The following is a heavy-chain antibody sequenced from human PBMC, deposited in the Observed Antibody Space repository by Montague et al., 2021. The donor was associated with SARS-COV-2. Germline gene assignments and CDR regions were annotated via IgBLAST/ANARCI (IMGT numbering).Heavy chain of an antibody. CDR1: GGSISSSSYY. CDR2: IYYSGST. J-gene: IGHJ5*02. CDR3: ASAAVFIVLVVYARGGFDP. D-gene: IGHD2-8*02. V-gene: IGHV4-39*02. Sequence: SETLSLTCTVSGGSISSSSYYWGWLRQPPGQGLEWIGCIYYSGSTYYNPSLQSRVTISVDTYQNHFSLKLSTVTAADMAVYSCASAAVFIVLVVYARGGFDPWGQGTLVTVSS.